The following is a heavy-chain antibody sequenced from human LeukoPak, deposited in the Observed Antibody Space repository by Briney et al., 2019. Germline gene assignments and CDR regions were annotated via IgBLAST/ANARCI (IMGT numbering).Heavy chain of an antibody. J-gene: IGHJ6*03. CDR1: GYTFTGYY. V-gene: IGHV1-2*02. D-gene: IGHD6-19*01. CDR3: ARVSGWYVTPQDSYYYYYMDV. CDR2: INPNSGGT. Sequence: AASVKVSCKASGYTFTGYYMHWVRQAPGQGLEWMGWINPNSGGTNYAQKLQGRVTMTTDTSTSTAYMELRSLRSDDTAVYYCARVSGWYVTPQDSYYYYYMDVWGKGTTVTVSS.